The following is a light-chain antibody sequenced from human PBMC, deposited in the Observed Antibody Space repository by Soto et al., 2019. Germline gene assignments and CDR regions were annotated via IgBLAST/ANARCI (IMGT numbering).Light chain of an antibody. Sequence: DIQMTQSPSTLSASVGDRVTITCRASQSISSWLAWYQQKPGKAPNLLLYDASSLESEVPSRFSGSGSGTEFTLTISSLQPDDFATYYCQQYNSYSPTFGGGTKVEIK. J-gene: IGKJ4*01. CDR3: QQYNSYSPT. CDR1: QSISSW. CDR2: DAS. V-gene: IGKV1-5*01.